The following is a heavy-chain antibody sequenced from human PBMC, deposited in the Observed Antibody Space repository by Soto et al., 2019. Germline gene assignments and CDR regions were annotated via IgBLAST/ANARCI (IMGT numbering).Heavy chain of an antibody. J-gene: IGHJ6*02. CDR3: ARGLWSGYFGGMDV. D-gene: IGHD3-3*01. V-gene: IGHV1-2*04. CDR1: GYSFTGNS. CDR2: INPNSGGT. Sequence: ASVKVSCKASGYSFTGNSMHWVRQAPGQGLEWMGWINPNSGGTNYAQKFQGWVTMTRDTSISTAYMELSRLRSDDTAVYYCARGLWSGYFGGMDVWGQGTTVTVSS.